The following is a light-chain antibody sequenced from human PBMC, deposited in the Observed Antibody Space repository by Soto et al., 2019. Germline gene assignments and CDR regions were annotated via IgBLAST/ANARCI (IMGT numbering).Light chain of an antibody. CDR1: QNVRSSS. Sequence: EVVLTQSPGTLSLSPGERATLSCRASQNVRSSSLTWYQQKPGRAPRLLIYGTSNRATGIPDRFSGSGSGTDFTLTIIRLEPEDFAVYYCQQFGSSPQTFGQGTKLEIK. CDR2: GTS. V-gene: IGKV3-20*01. J-gene: IGKJ2*01. CDR3: QQFGSSPQT.